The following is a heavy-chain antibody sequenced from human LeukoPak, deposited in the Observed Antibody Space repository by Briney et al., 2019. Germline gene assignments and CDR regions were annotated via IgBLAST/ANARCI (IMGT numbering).Heavy chain of an antibody. J-gene: IGHJ4*02. CDR1: GGSISSGDYY. D-gene: IGHD2-21*02. CDR2: IYYSGST. Sequence: PSQTLSLTCTVSGGSISSGDYYWSWIRQPPGKGLEWIGYIYYSGSTYYNPSLKSRVTISVDMSKNQFSLKLSSVTAADTAVYYCASNCGGDCFYDYWGQGTLVTVSS. V-gene: IGHV4-30-4*01. CDR3: ASNCGGDCFYDY.